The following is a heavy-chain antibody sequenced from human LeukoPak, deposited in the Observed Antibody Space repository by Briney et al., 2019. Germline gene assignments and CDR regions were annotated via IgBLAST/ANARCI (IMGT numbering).Heavy chain of an antibody. D-gene: IGHD1-1*01. CDR3: TRVAQSGPTGWFDP. CDR1: GFNLNSYM. Sequence: PGGSLRLSCAASGFNLNSYMLNWVRQAPGKGLECVSSISSTGSYIYYADSVKGRFTISRDNPGNVVYLQMDSLRAEDTAVYYCTRVAQSGPTGWFDPWGQGTLVTVSS. J-gene: IGHJ5*02. CDR2: ISSTGSYI. V-gene: IGHV3-21*01.